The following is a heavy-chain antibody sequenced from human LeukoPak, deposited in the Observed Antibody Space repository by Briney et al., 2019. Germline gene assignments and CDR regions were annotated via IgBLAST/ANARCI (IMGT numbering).Heavy chain of an antibody. CDR1: GDSVSSNTAT. Sequence: SQTLSLTCAISGDSVSSNTATWNWIRQSPSRGLEWLGRTYYRSKWFIDYTTSVKSRITINPDTSKNQFSLQLNFVTPEDTAVYYCARDTVAGNYFDYWGQGTLVTVSS. CDR2: TYYRSKWFI. D-gene: IGHD6-19*01. CDR3: ARDTVAGNYFDY. J-gene: IGHJ4*02. V-gene: IGHV6-1*01.